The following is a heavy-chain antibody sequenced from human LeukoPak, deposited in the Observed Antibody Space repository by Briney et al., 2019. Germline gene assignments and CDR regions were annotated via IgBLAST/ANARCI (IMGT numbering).Heavy chain of an antibody. CDR2: INHSGST. J-gene: IGHJ5*02. Sequence: SETLSLTCAVYGGSFSGYYWSWIRQPPGKGLEWIGEINHSGSTNYNPSLKSRVTISVDTSKNQFSLKLSSVTAADTAVYYCARGSERVPIFGVVITGNWFDPWGQGTLVTVSS. CDR3: ARGSERVPIFGVVITGNWFDP. CDR1: GGSFSGYY. V-gene: IGHV4-34*01. D-gene: IGHD3-3*01.